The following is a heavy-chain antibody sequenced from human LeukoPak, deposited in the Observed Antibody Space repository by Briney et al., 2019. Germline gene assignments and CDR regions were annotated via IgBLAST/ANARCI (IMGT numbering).Heavy chain of an antibody. J-gene: IGHJ5*02. CDR2: MNPNSGNT. CDR1: GYTFTSYD. CDR3: ARNNKGDRWFDP. V-gene: IGHV1-8*01. Sequence: ASVKVSCKASGYTFTSYDINWVRQAPGQGLEWMGWMNPNSGNTGYAQKFQGRVTMTRNTAISTAYMELSSLRSEDTAVYYCARNNKGDRWFDPWGQGTLVTVSS. D-gene: IGHD3-16*01.